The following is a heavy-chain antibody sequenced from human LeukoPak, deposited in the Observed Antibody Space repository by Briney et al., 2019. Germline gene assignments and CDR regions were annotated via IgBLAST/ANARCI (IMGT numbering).Heavy chain of an antibody. J-gene: IGHJ4*02. CDR1: GFTFSSYW. CDR2: IKQDGSEK. CDR3: ARDFAHSDFWSGKYYFDY. Sequence: GGSLRLSCAASGFTFSSYWMSWVRQAPGKGLEWVANIKQDGSEKYYEDSVKGRFTISRDNAKNSLYLQMNSLRAEDTAVYYCARDFAHSDFWSGKYYFDYWGQGTLVTVSS. D-gene: IGHD3-3*01. V-gene: IGHV3-7*01.